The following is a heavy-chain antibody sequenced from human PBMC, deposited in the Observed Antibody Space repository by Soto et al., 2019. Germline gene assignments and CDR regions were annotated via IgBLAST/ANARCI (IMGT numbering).Heavy chain of an antibody. D-gene: IGHD6-19*01. Sequence: EVQLLESGGGLVQPGGSLRLSCAASGFTFSSYAMSWVRQAPGKGLEWVSAISGSGGSTYYADSVKGRFTISRDNSKNTLYLQMNSLRAGDTAVYYCAKDLLYSSGWPAFDYWGQGTLVTVSS. CDR3: AKDLLYSSGWPAFDY. CDR1: GFTFSSYA. V-gene: IGHV3-23*01. J-gene: IGHJ4*02. CDR2: ISGSGGST.